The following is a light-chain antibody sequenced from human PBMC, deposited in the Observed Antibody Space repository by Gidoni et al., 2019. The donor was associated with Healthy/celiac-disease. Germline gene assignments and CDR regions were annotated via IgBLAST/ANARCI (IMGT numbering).Light chain of an antibody. CDR2: VAS. CDR1: QSVSTSY. J-gene: IGKJ4*01. Sequence: VFTQSQGTLSLSPGERATLACRASQSVSTSYLAWYQQKPGQAPRLLIYVASSRATGIPDRFSGSGSGTYFTLTISRLDPEDFAVYYCQQYGSSPLTFGGGTKVEIK. CDR3: QQYGSSPLT. V-gene: IGKV3-20*01.